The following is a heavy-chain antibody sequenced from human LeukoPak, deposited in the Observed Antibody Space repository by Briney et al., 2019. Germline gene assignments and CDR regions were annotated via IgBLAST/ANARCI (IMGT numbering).Heavy chain of an antibody. Sequence: SETLSLTCAVSGYSISSGYYWGWIRQPPGKGLEWIGSIYHSGSNYYNPSLKSRVTISVDTSKNQFSLKLSSVTAADTAVYYCARDGVNIVAVPAAEVNWFDPWGQGTLVTVSS. CDR2: IYHSGSN. CDR1: GYSISSGYY. CDR3: ARDGVNIVAVPAAEVNWFDP. V-gene: IGHV4-38-2*02. D-gene: IGHD2-2*01. J-gene: IGHJ5*02.